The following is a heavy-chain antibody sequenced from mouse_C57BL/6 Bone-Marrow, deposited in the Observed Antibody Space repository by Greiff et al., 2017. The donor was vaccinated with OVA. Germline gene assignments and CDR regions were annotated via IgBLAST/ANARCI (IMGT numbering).Heavy chain of an antibody. V-gene: IGHV5-4*03. CDR1: GFTFSSYA. D-gene: IGHD2-3*01. Sequence: EVNVVESGGGLVKPGGSLKLSCAASGFTFSSYAMSWVRQTPEKRLEWVATISDGGSYTYYPDNVKGRFTISRDNAKNNLYLQMSHLKSEDTAMYYCARRWLLPFAYWGQGTLVTVSA. J-gene: IGHJ3*01. CDR3: ARRWLLPFAY. CDR2: ISDGGSYT.